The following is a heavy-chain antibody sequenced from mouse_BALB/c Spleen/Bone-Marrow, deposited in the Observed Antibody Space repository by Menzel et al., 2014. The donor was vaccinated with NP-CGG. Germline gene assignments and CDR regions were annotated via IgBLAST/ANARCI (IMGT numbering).Heavy chain of an antibody. D-gene: IGHD1-1*02. Sequence: VQLKESGTVLARPGASVKMSCKASGYSFTNYWMRWVKQRPGQGLEWIGAIYPGNSDTTYNQKFKGKAKLTAVTSASTAYMELSSLTNEDSAVYYCTRVGGTCDWYFDVWGAGTTVTVSS. CDR3: TRVGGTCDWYFDV. CDR1: GYSFTNYW. CDR2: IYPGNSDT. J-gene: IGHJ1*01. V-gene: IGHV1-5*01.